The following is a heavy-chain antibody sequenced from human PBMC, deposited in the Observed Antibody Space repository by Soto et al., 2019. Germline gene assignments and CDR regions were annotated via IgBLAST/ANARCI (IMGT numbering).Heavy chain of an antibody. D-gene: IGHD6-19*01. CDR3: ARRVAVPGAHIDY. CDR1: GGSISGSY. J-gene: IGHJ4*02. Sequence: SETLSLTCSVSGGSISGSYWSWIRQSPGKGLEWLGYVYCTGSTNYSPSLRSRVSISVDTSKNEFSLRLSSVTAADTAVYFCARRVAVPGAHIDYWGQGTQVTVSS. CDR2: VYCTGST. V-gene: IGHV4-59*01.